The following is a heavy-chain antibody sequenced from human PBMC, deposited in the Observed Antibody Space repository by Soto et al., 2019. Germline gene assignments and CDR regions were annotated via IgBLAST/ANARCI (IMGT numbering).Heavy chain of an antibody. Sequence: EVQLLESGGGLVQPGGSLRLSCAASGFTFSRYAMTWVRQAPGKGLEWVSAMSGSGDRTYYADSVKGRFTISRDNSNETLFLRMGSLRAEDAAVYYCAKDPHYYDTTAYYADYWGRGTLVTVSS. J-gene: IGHJ4*02. CDR1: GFTFSRYA. CDR3: AKDPHYYDTTAYYADY. CDR2: MSGSGDRT. D-gene: IGHD3-22*01. V-gene: IGHV3-23*01.